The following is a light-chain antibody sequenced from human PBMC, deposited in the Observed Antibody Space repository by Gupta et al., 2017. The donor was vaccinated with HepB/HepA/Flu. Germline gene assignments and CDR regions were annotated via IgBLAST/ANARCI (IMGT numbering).Light chain of an antibody. CDR2: GAS. Sequence: EIVLTQSPGTLSLSPGERATLSCRASQSVSSSYLAWYQQKPGQAPRLLIYGASSRATGIPDRFSGSGSGTXFTLTIXRLEPEDFAVYYCQQYGSSLRTFGXGTKVEIK. CDR3: QQYGSSLRT. J-gene: IGKJ1*01. V-gene: IGKV3-20*01. CDR1: QSVSSSY.